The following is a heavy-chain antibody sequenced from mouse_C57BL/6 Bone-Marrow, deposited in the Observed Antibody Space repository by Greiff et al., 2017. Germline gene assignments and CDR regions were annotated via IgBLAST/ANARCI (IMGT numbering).Heavy chain of an antibody. CDR1: GISITTGNYR. J-gene: IGHJ2*01. CDR2: IYYSGTI. V-gene: IGHV3-5*01. D-gene: IGHD1-1*01. Sequence: EVQLQQSGPGLVKPSQTVFLTCTVTGISITTGNYRWSWIRQFPGNKLEWIGYIYYSGTITYNPSLTSRTTITRDTPKNQFFLEMNSLTAEDTATYYCARELGSSPYFDYWGQGTTLTVSS. CDR3: ARELGSSPYFDY.